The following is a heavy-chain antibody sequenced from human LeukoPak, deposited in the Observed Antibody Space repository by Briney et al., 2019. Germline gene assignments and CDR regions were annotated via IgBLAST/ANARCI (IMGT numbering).Heavy chain of an antibody. Sequence: SETLSLTCTVSGGSISSSSYYWGWIRQPPGKGLEWIGSIYYSGSTYYNPSLKSRITISVDTSKNQFSLNLSSVTAADTAVYYCARQNDFWSGHSASNYYDYWGQGTLVTVSS. CDR1: GGSISSSSYY. D-gene: IGHD3-3*01. J-gene: IGHJ4*02. CDR2: IYYSGST. V-gene: IGHV4-39*01. CDR3: ARQNDFWSGHSASNYYDY.